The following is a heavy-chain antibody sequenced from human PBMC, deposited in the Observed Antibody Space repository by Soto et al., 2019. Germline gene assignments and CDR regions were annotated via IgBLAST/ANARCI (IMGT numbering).Heavy chain of an antibody. J-gene: IGHJ6*02. D-gene: IGHD3-16*01. Sequence: QVQLVQSGAEVKKPGASVKVSCKASGYTFTRSGISWVRQAPGQGLEWIGWINGYNGNTNYAQKVQGRITMTTDRPRTTAYMELRSLRFDGTTLYYCARVGDAPYYDYRMDVWGQGTTVIVSS. V-gene: IGHV1-18*01. CDR3: ARVGDAPYYDYRMDV. CDR2: INGYNGNT. CDR1: GYTFTRSG.